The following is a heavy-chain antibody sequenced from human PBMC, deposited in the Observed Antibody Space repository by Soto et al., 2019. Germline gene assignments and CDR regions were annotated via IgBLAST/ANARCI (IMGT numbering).Heavy chain of an antibody. CDR3: AKDGGYCSGGSCSSYYYYGMDV. J-gene: IGHJ6*02. CDR2: ISYDGSNK. Sequence: GGSLRLSCAASGFTFSSYGMHWVRQAPGKGLEWVAVISYDGSNKYYADSVKGRFTISRDNSKNTLYLQMNSLRAEDTAVYYCAKDGGYCSGGSCSSYYYYGMDVWGQGTTVTVSS. D-gene: IGHD2-15*01. CDR1: GFTFSSYG. V-gene: IGHV3-30*18.